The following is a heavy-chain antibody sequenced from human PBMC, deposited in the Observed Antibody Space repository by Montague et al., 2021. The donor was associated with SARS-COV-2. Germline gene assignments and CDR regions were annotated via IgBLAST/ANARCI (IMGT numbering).Heavy chain of an antibody. D-gene: IGHD3-10*01. CDR2: IYWNGDK. V-gene: IGHV2-5*01. J-gene: IGHJ4*02. Sequence: PALVKPTQTLTLTCTFSGFSLRSDDVGVAWIRQSPGQALEWLAVIYWNGDKRYSPSLQRRLTITKDTSENQVVLTMTNMDPVDTATYYCAHRGMIRGLIFDYWGQGTLVTVSS. CDR1: GFSLRSDDVG. CDR3: AHRGMIRGLIFDY.